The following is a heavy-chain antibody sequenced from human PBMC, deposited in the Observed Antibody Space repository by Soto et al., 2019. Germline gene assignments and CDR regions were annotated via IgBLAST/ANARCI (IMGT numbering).Heavy chain of an antibody. D-gene: IGHD6-19*01. CDR3: ARKPLAVGGLSYYGMDV. V-gene: IGHV1-18*01. Sequence: ASVKVSCKASGYNFSNXXVXXXXXAXXQGLEWMGWINSYSGNTDYAQKFQGRVSLTTETSTTTAYMELRSLRSDDTAVYYCARKPLAVGGLSYYGMDVWGQGTTVTVSS. J-gene: IGHJ6*02. CDR1: GYNFSNXX. CDR2: INSYSGNT.